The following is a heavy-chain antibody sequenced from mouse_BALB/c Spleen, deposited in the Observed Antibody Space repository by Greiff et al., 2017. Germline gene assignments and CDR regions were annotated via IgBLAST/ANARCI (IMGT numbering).Heavy chain of an antibody. CDR2: IYPGNSDT. CDR3: TRRGSSLYYFDY. CDR1: GYSFTSYW. J-gene: IGHJ2*01. D-gene: IGHD1-1*01. Sequence: EVQLQQSGTVLARPGASVKMSCKASGYSFTSYWMHWVKQRPGQGLEWIGAIYPGNSDTSYNQKFKGKAKLTAVTSASTAYMELSSLTNEDSAVYYCTRRGSSLYYFDYWGQGTTLTVSS. V-gene: IGHV1-5*01.